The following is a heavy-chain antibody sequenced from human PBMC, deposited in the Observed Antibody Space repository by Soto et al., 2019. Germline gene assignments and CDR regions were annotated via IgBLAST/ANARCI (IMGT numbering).Heavy chain of an antibody. V-gene: IGHV4-59*08. CDR2: IYYSGST. Sequence: PSETLSLTCTVSGGSISSYYWSWIRQPPGKGLEWIGYIYYSGSTNYNPSLKSRVTISVDTSKNQFSLKLSSVTAADTAVYYCARGEDVLLFDYWGQGTLVTVSS. J-gene: IGHJ4*02. CDR3: ARGEDVLLFDY. D-gene: IGHD3-10*01. CDR1: GGSISSYY.